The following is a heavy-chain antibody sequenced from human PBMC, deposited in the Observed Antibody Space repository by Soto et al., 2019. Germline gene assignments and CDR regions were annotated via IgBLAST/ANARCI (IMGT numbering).Heavy chain of an antibody. CDR1: GGSVRAPDC. CDR2: VHISGHS. V-gene: IGHV4-4*02. Sequence: SETLSLTCTLSGGSVRAPDCWNCVRQSPDKGLEWIAEVHISGHSNYNPSLRSRVSVSIDSSKNQFYLNLNSVTAADTAIYYCARVRQGCSANNCYFDPWGQGTQVTVSS. D-gene: IGHD1-1*01. CDR3: ARVRQGCSANNCYFDP. J-gene: IGHJ5*01.